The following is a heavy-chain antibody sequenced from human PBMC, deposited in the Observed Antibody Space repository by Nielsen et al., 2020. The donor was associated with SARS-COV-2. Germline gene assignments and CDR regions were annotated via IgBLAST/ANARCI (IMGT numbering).Heavy chain of an antibody. CDR3: ARSYSYGLHDAFDI. J-gene: IGHJ3*02. V-gene: IGHV4-39*07. CDR1: GGSISSGGYY. CDR2: INHSGST. Sequence: SETLSLTCTVSGGSISSGGYYWSWIRQPPGKGLEWIGEINHSGSTNCNPSLKSRVTISVDTSKNQFSLKLSSVTAADTAVYYCARSYSYGLHDAFDIWGQGTMVTVSS. D-gene: IGHD5-18*01.